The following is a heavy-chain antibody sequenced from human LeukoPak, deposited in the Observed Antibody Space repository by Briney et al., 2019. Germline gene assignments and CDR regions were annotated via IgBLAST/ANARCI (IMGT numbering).Heavy chain of an antibody. CDR3: VRDGVGAPPFDY. Sequence: PGGSLRLSCAASGFTFSSHWMHWVRQAPGQGPVWVSRVKGDGTSTAYADSVKGRFTISRDNAKNTLDLQMNSLRADDTAVYYCVRDGVGAPPFDYWGQGILVTVSS. V-gene: IGHV3-74*01. D-gene: IGHD1-26*01. CDR1: GFTFSSHW. CDR2: VKGDGTST. J-gene: IGHJ4*02.